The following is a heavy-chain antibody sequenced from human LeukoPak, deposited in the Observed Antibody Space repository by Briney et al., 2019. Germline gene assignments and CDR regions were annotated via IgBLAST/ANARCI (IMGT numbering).Heavy chain of an antibody. CDR1: GGTFSSYA. D-gene: IGHD3-22*01. CDR2: IIPIFGTA. CDR3: ARSSDSSGYYAGY. J-gene: IGHJ4*02. V-gene: IGHV1-69*05. Sequence: SVKVSCKASGGTFSSYAISWVRQAPGQGLEWMGGIIPIFGTANYAQKFQGRVTMTRDTSTSTVYMELSSLRSEDTAVYYCARSSDSSGYYAGYWGQGTLVTVSS.